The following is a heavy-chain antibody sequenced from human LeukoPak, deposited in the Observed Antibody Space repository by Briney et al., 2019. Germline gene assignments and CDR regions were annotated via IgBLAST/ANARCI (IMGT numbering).Heavy chain of an antibody. V-gene: IGHV4-59*01. J-gene: IGHJ3*02. CDR3: ARAEDYGDYSSRAFDI. CDR2: IYYSGST. Sequence: SETLSLTCTVSGGSISSYYWSWIRQPPGKGLEWIGYIYYSGSTNYNPSLKSRVTISVDTSRNQFSLKLSSVTVADTAVYYCARAEDYGDYSSRAFDIWGQGTMVTVSS. D-gene: IGHD4-17*01. CDR1: GGSISSYY.